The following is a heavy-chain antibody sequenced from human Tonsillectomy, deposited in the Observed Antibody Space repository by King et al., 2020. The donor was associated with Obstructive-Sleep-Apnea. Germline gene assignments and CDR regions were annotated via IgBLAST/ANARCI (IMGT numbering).Heavy chain of an antibody. Sequence: VQLVESGGGLVKPGGSLRLSCAASGFTFSFAWMSGVRQAPGEGREGVGGIKSKNEGGETDYAAPVEGRFTISRDDSRNTLYLQMDSLKTEDTAVYYCTTSAGPWELLGLHWGQGTLVTVSS. D-gene: IGHD1-26*01. CDR2: IKSKNEGGET. CDR1: GFTFSFAW. CDR3: TTSAGPWELLGLH. J-gene: IGHJ4*02. V-gene: IGHV3-15*01.